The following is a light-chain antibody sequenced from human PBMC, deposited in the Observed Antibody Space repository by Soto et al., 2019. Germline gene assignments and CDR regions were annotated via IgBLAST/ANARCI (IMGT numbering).Light chain of an antibody. CDR3: CSYAGTYTLYV. CDR2: DVN. V-gene: IGLV2-11*01. CDR1: SNDVGVYNY. Sequence: QSVLTQPRSVSGAPGQSVTISCTGNSNDVGVYNYVSWYQQHPGEAPNLIVYDVNRRPSGVPDRFSGSKSGNTASLTISGLQADDEADYYCCSYAGTYTLYVFGTGTKVTVL. J-gene: IGLJ1*01.